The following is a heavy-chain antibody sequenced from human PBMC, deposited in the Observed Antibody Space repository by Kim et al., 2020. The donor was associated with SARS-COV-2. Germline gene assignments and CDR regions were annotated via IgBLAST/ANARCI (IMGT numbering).Heavy chain of an antibody. CDR2: IYYSGST. D-gene: IGHD3-3*01. CDR3: GRDRSITIFGVPIKGAFDI. J-gene: IGHJ3*02. Sequence: SETLSLTCTVSGGSISSAGYYWSWIRQHPGKGLEGIANIYYSGSTYYNPYLKSRVTISFDTSKNQFSLKLSSVTAADTAVYYCGRDRSITIFGVPIKGAFDIWGQGTMVTVSS. V-gene: IGHV4-31*03. CDR1: GGSISSAGYY.